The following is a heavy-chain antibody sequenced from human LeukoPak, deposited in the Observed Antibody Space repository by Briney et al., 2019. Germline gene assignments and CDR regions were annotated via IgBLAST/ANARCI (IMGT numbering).Heavy chain of an antibody. CDR3: AKDPHPRRSTTITIDH. D-gene: IGHD2/OR15-2a*01. Sequence: GGSLRLSCVASGFTFSDYAMSWVRQAPGRGLEWVSVISGTGSGDSTYYADSVKGRFTISRDDSKNTLYLQMNSLRAEDTAVYYCAKDPHPRRSTTITIDHWGQGTLVTVSS. CDR1: GFTFSDYA. J-gene: IGHJ5*02. CDR2: ISGTGSGDST. V-gene: IGHV3-23*01.